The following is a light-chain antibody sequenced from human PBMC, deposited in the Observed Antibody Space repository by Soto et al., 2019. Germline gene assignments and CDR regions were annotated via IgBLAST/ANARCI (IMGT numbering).Light chain of an antibody. CDR3: QQYGSSPFS. Sequence: EIVLTQSPGTLSLSPGERATLSCRASQSVSSSYLAWYQQKPGQAPRLLIYGASSRATGNPDRFSGSGSGTDFTLTISRLEPEDFAVYYCQQYGSSPFSFGQGTKVEIK. V-gene: IGKV3-20*01. J-gene: IGKJ1*01. CDR2: GAS. CDR1: QSVSSSY.